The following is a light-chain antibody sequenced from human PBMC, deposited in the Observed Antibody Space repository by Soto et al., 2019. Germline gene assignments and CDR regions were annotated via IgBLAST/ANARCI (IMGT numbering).Light chain of an antibody. V-gene: IGLV1-47*01. CDR2: RNN. CDR3: AAWDVSLSGVV. J-gene: IGLJ2*01. CDR1: SSNIGSNY. Sequence: QSVLTQPPSASGTPGQRVTISCSGSSSNIGSNYVYWYQQLPGTAPKLLIYRNNQRPSGVPDRFSGSKSGTSASLAISGLRSEDEADYYCAAWDVSLSGVVFGGGTKRTV.